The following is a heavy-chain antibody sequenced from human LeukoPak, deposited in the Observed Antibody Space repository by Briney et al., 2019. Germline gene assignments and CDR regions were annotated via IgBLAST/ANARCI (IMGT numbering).Heavy chain of an antibody. CDR1: GYTFINYD. Sequence: ASVKVSCKTSGYTFINYDIAWVRQASGQGLEWMGWMNPKSGNRGSAQKFQGRVTMTMNTSMRTASMELSSLTSDDSAVYYCARASPGEYYYYGMDVWGQGTSVTLSS. V-gene: IGHV1-8*01. CDR3: ARASPGEYYYYGMDV. CDR2: MNPKSGNR. J-gene: IGHJ6*02.